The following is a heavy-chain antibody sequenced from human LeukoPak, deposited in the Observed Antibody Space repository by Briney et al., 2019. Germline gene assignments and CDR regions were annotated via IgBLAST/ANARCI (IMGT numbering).Heavy chain of an antibody. CDR1: GGTFMRHS. Sequence: SVKVSCKASGGTFMRHSISWVRQAPGQGLEWMGGIIPILAAADYAQKFQGRVTMTRDTSTSTVYMELSSLRSEDTAVYYCARGLGVTIFGVVRGFAALGYDYWGQGTLVTVSS. V-gene: IGHV1-69*16. J-gene: IGHJ4*02. CDR3: ARGLGVTIFGVVRGFAALGYDY. D-gene: IGHD3-3*01. CDR2: IIPILAAA.